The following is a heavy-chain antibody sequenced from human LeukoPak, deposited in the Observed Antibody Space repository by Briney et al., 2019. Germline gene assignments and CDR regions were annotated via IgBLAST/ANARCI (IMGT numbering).Heavy chain of an antibody. CDR1: GGTFSSYA. V-gene: IGHV1-2*02. CDR3: ARFSVVAAYY. CDR2: INPNSGGT. Sequence: ASVKVSCKASGGTFSSYAISWVRQAPGQGLEWMGWINPNSGGTNYAQKFQGRVTMTRDTSISTAYMELSRLRSDDTAVYYCARFSVVAAYYWGQGTLVTVSS. D-gene: IGHD2-15*01. J-gene: IGHJ4*02.